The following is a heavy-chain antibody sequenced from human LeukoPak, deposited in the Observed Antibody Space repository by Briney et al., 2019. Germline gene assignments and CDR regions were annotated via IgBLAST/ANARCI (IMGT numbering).Heavy chain of an antibody. V-gene: IGHV3-49*04. CDR1: GFTFGDYA. D-gene: IGHD2-15*01. J-gene: IGHJ4*02. Sequence: SLRLSCTASGFTFGDYAMSWVRQAPGKGLEWVGFIRSKAYGGTTEYAASVKGRFTISRDDSKSIAYLQMTSLKTEDTAVYYCTFVVVVAATTGAYAASQFSDYWGQGTLVTVSS. CDR3: TFVVVVAATTGAYAASQFSDY. CDR2: IRSKAYGGTT.